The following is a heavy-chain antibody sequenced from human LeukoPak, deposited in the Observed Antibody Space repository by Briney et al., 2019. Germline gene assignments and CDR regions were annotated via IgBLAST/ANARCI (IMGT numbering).Heavy chain of an antibody. J-gene: IGHJ6*03. D-gene: IGHD3-3*01. CDR3: TRFWPPAPPMDV. CDR2: TRSKAYGGTT. CDR1: GFTFGDYA. Sequence: GGSLRLSCTASGFTFGDYAVCWFRQAPGKGLEWVGFTRSKAYGGTTEYAASVKGRFTIARDDSKSIAYLQMNSLKTEDTAVYYCTRFWPPAPPMDVWGKGTTVTVSS. V-gene: IGHV3-49*03.